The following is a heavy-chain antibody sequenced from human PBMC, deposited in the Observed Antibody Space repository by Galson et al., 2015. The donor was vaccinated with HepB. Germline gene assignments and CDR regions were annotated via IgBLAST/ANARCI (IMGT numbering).Heavy chain of an antibody. V-gene: IGHV1-18*01. D-gene: IGHD2-2*01. CDR3: ARVGLSSTFIVVVPAALSGDFDY. CDR2: ISAYNGNT. CDR1: GYTFTSYG. Sequence: SVKVSCKASGYTFTSYGISWVRQAPGQGLEWMGWISAYNGNTNYAQKLQGRVTMTTDTSTSTAYMELGSLRSDDTAVYYCARVGLSSTFIVVVPAALSGDFDYWGQGTLVTVSS. J-gene: IGHJ4*02.